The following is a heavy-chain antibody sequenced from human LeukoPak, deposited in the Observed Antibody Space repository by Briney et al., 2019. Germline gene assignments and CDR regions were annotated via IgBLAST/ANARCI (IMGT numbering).Heavy chain of an antibody. D-gene: IGHD5-12*01. CDR2: ISGEGGST. V-gene: IGHV3-43*02. J-gene: IGHJ4*02. Sequence: PGGSLRLSCGASGFTLDEYAMQWVRQAPGKGLEWVSLISGEGGSTYYADSVKGRFTISRDNSKNSLYLQMNSLRTEDTALYYCAKGRYSGYDFAYWGQGTLVTVSS. CDR3: AKGRYSGYDFAY. CDR1: GFTLDEYA.